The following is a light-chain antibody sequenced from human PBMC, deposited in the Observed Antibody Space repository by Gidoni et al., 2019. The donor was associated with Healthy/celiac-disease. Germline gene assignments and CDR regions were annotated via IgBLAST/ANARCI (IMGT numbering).Light chain of an antibody. J-gene: IGKJ3*01. CDR2: AAS. V-gene: IGKV1-27*01. CDR3: QKYNSAPLFT. Sequence: DIQMTQSPSSLSASVGDRVTITCRASQGISNYLAWYQQKPGKVPKLLIYAASTLQSGVPSRFSGSGAGTDVTLTISSLQPEDVVTYYCQKYNSAPLFTFGPGTKVDIK. CDR1: QGISNY.